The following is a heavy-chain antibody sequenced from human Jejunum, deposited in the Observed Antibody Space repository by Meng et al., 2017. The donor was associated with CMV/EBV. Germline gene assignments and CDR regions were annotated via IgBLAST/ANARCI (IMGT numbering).Heavy chain of an antibody. V-gene: IGHV3-74*01. Sequence: CPAPVFTFSSCWMHWVRQAPGKGLVWVARIHSDGSSTNYADSVKGRFTISRDNAKNTLYLQMNSLRAEDTAVYYCVRGGSTYYDYWGQGSRVTVSS. D-gene: IGHD3-10*01. J-gene: IGHJ4*02. CDR3: VRGGSTYYDY. CDR2: IHSDGSST. CDR1: VFTFSSCW.